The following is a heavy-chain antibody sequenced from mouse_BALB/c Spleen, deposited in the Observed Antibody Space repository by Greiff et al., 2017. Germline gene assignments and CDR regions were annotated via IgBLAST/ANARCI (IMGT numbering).Heavy chain of an antibody. CDR3: ARMLYYRYDGDAMDY. V-gene: IGHV8-11*01. CDR2: IWWNDNK. D-gene: IGHD2-14*01. Sequence: QVTLKESGPGILQPSQTLSLTCSFSGFSLSTYGIGVGWIRQPSGKGLEWLAHIWWNDNKYYNTALKSRLTISKDTSNNQVFLKIASVDTADTATYYCARMLYYRYDGDAMDYWGQGTSVTVSS. J-gene: IGHJ4*01. CDR1: GFSLSTYGIG.